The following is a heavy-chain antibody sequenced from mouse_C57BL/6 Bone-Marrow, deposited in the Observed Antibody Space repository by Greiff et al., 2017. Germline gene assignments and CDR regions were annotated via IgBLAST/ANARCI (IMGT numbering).Heavy chain of an antibody. Sequence: VQLQQSGAELARPGASVKLSCKASGYTFTSYGISWVKQRTGQGLEWIGEIYPRSGNTYYNEKFKGKATLTADKSSSTAYMELRSLTSEDSAVYFCARSIPYYYGNSYGWFAYWGQGTLVTVSA. D-gene: IGHD1-1*01. CDR2: IYPRSGNT. J-gene: IGHJ3*01. CDR1: GYTFTSYG. V-gene: IGHV1-81*01. CDR3: ARSIPYYYGNSYGWFAY.